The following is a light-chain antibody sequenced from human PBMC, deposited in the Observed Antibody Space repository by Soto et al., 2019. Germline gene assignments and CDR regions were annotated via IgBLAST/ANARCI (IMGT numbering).Light chain of an antibody. Sequence: DIQMTQSPSSLSASVGDRVTISCQASQHINNYLNWYQRKPGEAPKLLIYDASRLQPGVPLRFRGSGYGTHFTFTISSLQPEDIATYYCQQYDKLPLTFGGGTEVEIK. CDR2: DAS. J-gene: IGKJ4*01. CDR3: QQYDKLPLT. CDR1: QHINNY. V-gene: IGKV1-33*01.